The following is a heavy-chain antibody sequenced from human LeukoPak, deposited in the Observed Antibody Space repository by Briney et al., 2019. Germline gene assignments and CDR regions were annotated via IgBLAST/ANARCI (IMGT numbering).Heavy chain of an antibody. D-gene: IGHD3-10*01. J-gene: IGHJ4*02. CDR2: IWYDGSNK. Sequence: GGSLRLSCAASGFTFSTYGMHWVRQAPDKGLEWVAIIWYDGSNKYYADSAKGRFTISRDNSKNTLYLQMNSLRAEDTAVYYCARCGSGSYYMDYWGQGTLVTVSS. CDR3: ARCGSGSYYMDY. CDR1: GFTFSTYG. V-gene: IGHV3-33*01.